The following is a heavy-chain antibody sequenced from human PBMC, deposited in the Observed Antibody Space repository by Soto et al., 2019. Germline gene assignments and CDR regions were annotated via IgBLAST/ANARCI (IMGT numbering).Heavy chain of an antibody. CDR3: DREWAVGATKADP. Sequence: YWIGWIRQPPGKGLEWIGYIYHSGSTDYNPSLKSRVTISVDTSKNQFSLRLSSVTAADTAVYYCDREWAVGATKADPWGQGTLVTVSS. CDR1: Y. J-gene: IGHJ5*02. D-gene: IGHD1-26*01. CDR2: IYHSGST. V-gene: IGHV4-30-4*08.